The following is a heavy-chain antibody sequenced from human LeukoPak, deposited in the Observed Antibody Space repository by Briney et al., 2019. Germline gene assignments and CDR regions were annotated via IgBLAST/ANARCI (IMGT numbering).Heavy chain of an antibody. CDR3: ARGDTYDFWSGYIKGGYYYYGMDV. V-gene: IGHV1-18*01. CDR1: GYTLTHYC. D-gene: IGHD3-3*01. CDR2: ISAYNCKT. J-gene: IGHJ6*02. Sequence: GASVKVSFKASGYTLTHYCIHWGRQAPGQGLWWMGWISAYNCKTNYTQKLQGRVTMTTDTSTSTAYMELRSLRSDDTAVYYCARGDTYDFWSGYIKGGYYYYGMDVWGQGTTVTVSS.